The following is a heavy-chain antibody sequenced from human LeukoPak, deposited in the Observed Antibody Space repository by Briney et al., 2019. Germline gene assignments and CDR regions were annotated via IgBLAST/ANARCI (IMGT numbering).Heavy chain of an antibody. J-gene: IGHJ4*02. D-gene: IGHD2-2*01. CDR1: GFTFSSYW. Sequence: GGSLRLSCAASGFTFSSYWMSWVRQAPGKGLEWVSAISGSGGSTYYADSVKGRFTISRDNSKNTLYLQMNSLRAEDTAVYYCAKPGDIVVVPAAIDYWGQGTLVTVSS. V-gene: IGHV3-23*01. CDR3: AKPGDIVVVPAAIDY. CDR2: ISGSGGST.